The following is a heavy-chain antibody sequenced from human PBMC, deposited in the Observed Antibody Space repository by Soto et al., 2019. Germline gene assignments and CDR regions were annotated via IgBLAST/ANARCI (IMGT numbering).Heavy chain of an antibody. Sequence: GGSLRLSCAASGFTFSSYSMNWVRQAPGKGLEWVSSISSSSSYIYYADSVKGRFTISRDNAKNSLYLQMNSLRAEDTAVYYCARDIMEESSGWFYYFDYWGQGTLVTVSS. D-gene: IGHD6-19*01. CDR1: GFTFSSYS. CDR2: ISSSSSYI. V-gene: IGHV3-21*01. J-gene: IGHJ4*02. CDR3: ARDIMEESSGWFYYFDY.